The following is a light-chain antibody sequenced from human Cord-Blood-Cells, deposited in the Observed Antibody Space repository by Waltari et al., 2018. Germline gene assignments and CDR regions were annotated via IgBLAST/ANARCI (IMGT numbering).Light chain of an antibody. V-gene: IGKV1-39*01. CDR2: AAS. CDR3: RQSYSTPLT. J-gene: IGKJ4*01. CDR1: QSISSY. Sequence: DIQMTQSPSSLSASVGDRVTITCRASQSISSYLNWYQQKPGKAPKLLIYAASSLQSGVPSRFSGSGASTDFTLTISSRQPEDFATDYCRQSYSTPLTFGGGTKVEIK.